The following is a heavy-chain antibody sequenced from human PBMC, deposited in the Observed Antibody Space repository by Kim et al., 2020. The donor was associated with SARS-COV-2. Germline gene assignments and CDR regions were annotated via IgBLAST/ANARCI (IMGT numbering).Heavy chain of an antibody. J-gene: IGHJ4*02. V-gene: IGHV3-33*08. CDR2: IWYDGSNK. Sequence: GGSLRLSCAASGFTFSSYGMHWVRQAPGKGLEWVAVIWYDGSNKYYADSVKGRFTISRDNSKNTLYLQMNSLRAEDTAVYYCARDDYGDYYVFDYWGQGTLVTVSS. CDR1: GFTFSSYG. D-gene: IGHD4-17*01. CDR3: ARDDYGDYYVFDY.